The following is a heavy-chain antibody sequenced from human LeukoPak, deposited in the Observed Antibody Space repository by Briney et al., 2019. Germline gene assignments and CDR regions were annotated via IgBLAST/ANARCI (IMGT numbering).Heavy chain of an antibody. D-gene: IGHD3-22*01. J-gene: IGHJ3*02. V-gene: IGHV3-30-3*01. Sequence: PGKSLRLSCTVSGFTLSRYAMHWVRQAPGKGLEWVGVISYDGSNKRYADSVKGRFTISRDNSKKSLYLEMNSLTTEDTAVYYCAKDLDYYDSSGYYNGAFDIWGQGTMVTVSS. CDR3: AKDLDYYDSSGYYNGAFDI. CDR2: ISYDGSNK. CDR1: GFTLSRYA.